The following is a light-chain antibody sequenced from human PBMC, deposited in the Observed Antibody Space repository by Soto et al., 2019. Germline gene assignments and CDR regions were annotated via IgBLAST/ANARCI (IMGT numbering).Light chain of an antibody. V-gene: IGKV3-15*01. Sequence: EKVMTQSPATLSMSPGERATLSCRAGQSISSSLAWYQQKPGQAPRLLIYGASTRATGIPARFSGSGSGTEFTLTISSLQSEDFAVYYCQQYNNWPRTFGQGTKVDIK. CDR3: QQYNNWPRT. CDR2: GAS. CDR1: QSISSS. J-gene: IGKJ1*01.